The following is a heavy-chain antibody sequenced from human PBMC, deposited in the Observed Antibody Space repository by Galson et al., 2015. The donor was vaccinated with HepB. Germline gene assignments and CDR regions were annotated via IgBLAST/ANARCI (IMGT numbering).Heavy chain of an antibody. CDR2: INPNSGDT. Sequence: SVKVSCKASGYTFSDYYIHWVRQAPGQGLEWMGWINPNSGDTNSAQKFWGWVTMTRDTSITTVYMELRGLKSDDTAVYYCARERGRYYGMDVWGQGTTVTVSS. D-gene: IGHD1-14*01. CDR3: ARERGRYYGMDV. J-gene: IGHJ6*02. V-gene: IGHV1-2*04. CDR1: GYTFSDYY.